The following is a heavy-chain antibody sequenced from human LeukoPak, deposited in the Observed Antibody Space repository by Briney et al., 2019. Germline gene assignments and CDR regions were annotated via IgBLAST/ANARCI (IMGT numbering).Heavy chain of an antibody. Sequence: PSETLSLTCAVYGGSFSGYYWSWIRQPPGKGLEWIGEINHSGSTNYNPSLKSRVTISVDTSKNQFSLKLSSVTAADTAVYYCARGSRSGRYFLRAFDIWGQGTMVTVSS. CDR2: INHSGST. V-gene: IGHV4-34*01. J-gene: IGHJ3*02. D-gene: IGHD6-19*01. CDR1: GGSFSGYY. CDR3: ARGSRSGRYFLRAFDI.